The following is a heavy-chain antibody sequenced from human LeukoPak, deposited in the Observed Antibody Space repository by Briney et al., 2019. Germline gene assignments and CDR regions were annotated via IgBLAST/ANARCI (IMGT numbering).Heavy chain of an antibody. V-gene: IGHV3-30*02. D-gene: IGHD3-22*01. CDR3: ARDGSDSTGYYYAL. CDR1: GFTFSSYG. CDR2: IRHDGSNK. J-gene: IGHJ4*02. Sequence: GGSLRLSCAASGFTFSSYGIHWVRQAPGKGLEWVAFIRHDGSNKYYADSVKGRFTISRDNAKNSVYLHMNSLRAEDTAVYYCARDGSDSTGYYYALWGQGTLVTVSS.